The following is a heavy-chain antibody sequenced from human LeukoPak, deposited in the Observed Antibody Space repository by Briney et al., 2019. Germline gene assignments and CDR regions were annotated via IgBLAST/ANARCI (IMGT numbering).Heavy chain of an antibody. J-gene: IGHJ4*02. CDR3: ARHPPDY. CDR2: IYYSGST. CDR1: GGSISSSSYY. V-gene: IGHV4-39*01. Sequence: SETLSLTCTVSGGSISSSSYYWGWIRQPPGKGLEWIGSIYYSGSTYYNPSLKSRVTISVDTSKNQFSLKLSSVTAADTAVYYCARHPPDYWGQGTLVTVSS.